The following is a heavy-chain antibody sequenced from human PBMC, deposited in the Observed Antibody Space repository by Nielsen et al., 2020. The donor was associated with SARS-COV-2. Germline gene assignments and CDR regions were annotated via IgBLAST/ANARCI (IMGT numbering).Heavy chain of an antibody. Sequence: ASVKVSCKASGYTFTGHYMHWMRQAPGQGPEWMGRVNPNSGATNYAQKFQGRVTLTRDTSINTTYMELNRLTSDGTAVYYCARVRSSSGIWFDPWGQGTLVTVSS. CDR1: GYTFTGHY. J-gene: IGHJ5*02. V-gene: IGHV1-2*06. CDR2: VNPNSGAT. D-gene: IGHD3-10*01. CDR3: ARVRSSSGIWFDP.